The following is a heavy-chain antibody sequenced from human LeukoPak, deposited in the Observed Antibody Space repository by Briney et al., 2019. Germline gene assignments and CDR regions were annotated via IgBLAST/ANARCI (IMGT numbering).Heavy chain of an antibody. V-gene: IGHV1-69*01. J-gene: IGHJ6*02. D-gene: IGHD6-13*01. Sequence: ASVKVSCKASGGTFSSYAISWVRQAPGQGLEWMGGIIPIFGTANYAQKFQGRVTITADESTSTAYMELSSLRSEDTAVYYCAREGSSSWYTGYYYYYGMDVWGQGTTVTVSS. CDR1: GGTFSSYA. CDR2: IIPIFGTA. CDR3: AREGSSSWYTGYYYYYGMDV.